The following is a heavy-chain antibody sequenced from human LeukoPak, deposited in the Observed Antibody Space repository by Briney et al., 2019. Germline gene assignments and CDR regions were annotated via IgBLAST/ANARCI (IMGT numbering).Heavy chain of an antibody. CDR2: IYYSGST. J-gene: IGHJ5*02. CDR1: GGSISSYY. V-gene: IGHV4-59*08. D-gene: IGHD7-27*01. CDR3: ARLGIYNWFDP. Sequence: SETLSLTCTVSGGSISSYYWSWIRQPPGKGLEWVGYIYYSGSTNYNPSLKSRVTISVDTSKNQFSLKLSSVTAADTAVYYCARLGIYNWFDPWGQGTLVTVSS.